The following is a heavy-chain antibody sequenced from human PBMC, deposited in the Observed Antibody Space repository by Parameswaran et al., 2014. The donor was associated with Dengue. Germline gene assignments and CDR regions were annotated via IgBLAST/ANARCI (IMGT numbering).Heavy chain of an antibody. CDR3: AREVRADYGDYYYYYGMDV. J-gene: IGHJ6*02. Sequence: WVRQAPGQGLEWMGIINPSGGSTSYAQKFQGRVTMTRDTSTSTVYMELSSLRSEDTAVYYCAREVRADYGDYYYYYGMDVWGQGTTVTVSS. D-gene: IGHD4-17*01. CDR2: INPSGGST. V-gene: IGHV1-46*01.